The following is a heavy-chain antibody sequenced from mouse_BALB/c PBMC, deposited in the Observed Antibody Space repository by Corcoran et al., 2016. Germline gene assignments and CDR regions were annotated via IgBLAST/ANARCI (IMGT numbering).Heavy chain of an antibody. CDR2: INPYYGST. Sequence: EIQLQQTGPELVKPGASVKISCKASGYSFTAYIMLWVKQSHGKSLEWIGNINPYYGSTSYNLKFKGKATLTVDKSSSTAYMQLNSLTSEDSAVYYCARSTTAGYYFDYWGQGTTLTVSS. CDR3: ARSTTAGYYFDY. CDR1: GYSFTAYI. J-gene: IGHJ2*01. D-gene: IGHD1-2*01. V-gene: IGHV1-39*01.